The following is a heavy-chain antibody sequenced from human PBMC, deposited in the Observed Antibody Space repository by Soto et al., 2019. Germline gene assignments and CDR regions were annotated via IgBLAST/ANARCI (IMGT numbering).Heavy chain of an antibody. J-gene: IGHJ3*02. CDR1: GFTFSSYW. V-gene: IGHV3-7*04. Sequence: GGSLRLSCAASGFTFSSYWMSWVRQAPGKGLEWVANIKPDGSQKWYVDSVKGRFTISRDNAKKSLYLQMNSLRAEDTAVHYCARGDYYDSSGPFSDAFDIWGQGTMVTVSS. D-gene: IGHD3-22*01. CDR3: ARGDYYDSSGPFSDAFDI. CDR2: IKPDGSQK.